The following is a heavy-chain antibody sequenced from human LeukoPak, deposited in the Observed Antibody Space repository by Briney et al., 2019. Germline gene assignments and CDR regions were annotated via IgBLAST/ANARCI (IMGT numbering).Heavy chain of an antibody. CDR3: ASGGPYYDILTGYRHTNYYYYYMDV. V-gene: IGHV1-69*06. J-gene: IGHJ6*03. Sequence: SVKVSCKASGGTFSSYAISWVRQAPGQGLEWMGGIIPIFGTANYAQKFQGRVTITADKSTSTAYMELSSLRSEDTAVYYCASGGPYYDILTGYRHTNYYYYYMDVWGKGTTVTISS. D-gene: IGHD3-9*01. CDR1: GGTFSSYA. CDR2: IIPIFGTA.